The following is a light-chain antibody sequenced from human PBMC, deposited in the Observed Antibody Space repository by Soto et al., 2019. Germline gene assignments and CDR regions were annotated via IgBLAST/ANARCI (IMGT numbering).Light chain of an antibody. CDR1: QSVSSSY. CDR2: GAS. Sequence: EIVLTQSPGTLSLSPGERATLSCRARQSVSSSYLAWYQQKPGQDPRLLIYGASSRATGIPDRFCGSGSGTDFTLTISRLEPEDFVVYYCQQYGSSPRITFGQGTRLEMK. CDR3: QQYGSSPRIT. V-gene: IGKV3-20*01. J-gene: IGKJ5*01.